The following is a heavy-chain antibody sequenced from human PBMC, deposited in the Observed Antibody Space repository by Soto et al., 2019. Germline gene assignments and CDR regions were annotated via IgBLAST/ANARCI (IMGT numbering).Heavy chain of an antibody. D-gene: IGHD1-1*01. CDR2: TWYDESHK. CDR1: GFTFSTYG. CDR3: ATELNDMQAFDI. J-gene: IGHJ3*02. Sequence: QVQLVESGGGVVQPGRSLSLSCVASGFTFSTYGMHWVRQAPGKGMEWVAMTWYDESHKYYADSVKDRFTISRDNSKNTLYLQMNSRRDEDSAVYYCATELNDMQAFDIWGQGTMVTVSS. V-gene: IGHV3-33*01.